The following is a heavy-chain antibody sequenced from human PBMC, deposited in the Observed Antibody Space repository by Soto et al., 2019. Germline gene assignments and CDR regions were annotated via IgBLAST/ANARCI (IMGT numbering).Heavy chain of an antibody. CDR3: ASVTFGGVVLAH. CDR2: IYFNGNT. V-gene: IGHV4-59*01. Sequence: SETLSLTCTVSSASFSEYYWSWIRQPPGKGLEWIGYIYFNGNTNYNPSLKRRVTISIDTSKKQISLNLTSVTDADTDVYYCASVTFGGVVLAHWGQGTLVT. J-gene: IGHJ4*02. CDR1: SASFSEYY. D-gene: IGHD3-16*01.